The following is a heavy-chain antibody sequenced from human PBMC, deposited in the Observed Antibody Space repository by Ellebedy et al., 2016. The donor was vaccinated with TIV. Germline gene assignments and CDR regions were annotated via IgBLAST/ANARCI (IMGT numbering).Heavy chain of an antibody. V-gene: IGHV3-74*01. Sequence: PGGSLRLSCAASGFTFSNYWMHWVRQAPGKGLVWVSRVNKDGSSTTYADSVQGRFTISRDNARNTLYLEMNSLRAEDTAVYYCARDNDYSIGWDFDYWGQGTLVTVSS. J-gene: IGHJ4*02. CDR1: GFTFSNYW. D-gene: IGHD6-19*01. CDR3: ARDNDYSIGWDFDY. CDR2: VNKDGSST.